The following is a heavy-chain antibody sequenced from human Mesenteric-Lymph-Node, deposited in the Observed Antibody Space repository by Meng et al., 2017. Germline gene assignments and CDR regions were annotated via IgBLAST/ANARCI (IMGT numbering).Heavy chain of an antibody. CDR3: ARGKQDAWELLAY. V-gene: IGHV4-4*03. CDR1: GFSNSNNIR. D-gene: IGHD1-26*01. CDR2: IDDSGST. Sequence: QLHEAGAGLVTPPGTLSLTCCGCGFSNSNNIRWTRVRQPPGKGLGLIGDIDDSGSTNYKPSLNSRISISLDKSKNHFALKVNSVTATDTAVYYCARGKQDAWELLAYWGQGALVTVSS. J-gene: IGHJ4*02.